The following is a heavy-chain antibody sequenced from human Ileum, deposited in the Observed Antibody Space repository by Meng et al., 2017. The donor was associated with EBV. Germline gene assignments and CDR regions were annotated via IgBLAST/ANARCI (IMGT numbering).Heavy chain of an antibody. CDR3: ASFPPPGKQWLVTDY. V-gene: IGHV4-4*02. CDR1: GGSISSSNG. Sequence: VQPKGSGPGLVKPSGTRALTCAVSGGSISSSNGGSWVRQPPGKGLEWIGEIYHSGSTNYNPSLKSRVTISVDKSKNQFSLKLSSVTAADTAVYYCASFPPPGKQWLVTDYWGQGTLVTVSS. CDR2: IYHSGST. J-gene: IGHJ4*02. D-gene: IGHD6-19*01.